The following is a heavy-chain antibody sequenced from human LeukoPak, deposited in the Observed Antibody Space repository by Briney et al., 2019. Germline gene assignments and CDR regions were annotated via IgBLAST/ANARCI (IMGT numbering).Heavy chain of an antibody. CDR1: GGSISSGSYY. J-gene: IGHJ5*02. V-gene: IGHV4-39*07. CDR3: ARMGWSPNWFDP. Sequence: SETLSLTCTVSGGSISSGSYYWGWIRQPPGKGLEWIGSIYYSGSTYYNPSLKSRVTTSVDTSKYQFSLKLSSVTAADTAVYYCARMGWSPNWFDPWGLGTLVTVSS. D-gene: IGHD1-26*01. CDR2: IYYSGST.